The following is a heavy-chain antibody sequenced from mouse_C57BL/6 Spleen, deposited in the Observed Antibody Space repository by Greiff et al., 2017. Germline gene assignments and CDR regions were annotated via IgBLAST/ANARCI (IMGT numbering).Heavy chain of an antibody. CDR3: ARKNWDYAMDY. CDR1: GFSLPSYA. Sequence: VKLMESGPGLVAPSQSLSITCTVSGFSLPSYAISWVRQPPGKGLEWLGVIWTGGGTNYNSALKSRLSISKDKSNSQFFLEMNRLRTEDPARYYCARKNWDYAMDYWGQGTSVTVSS. J-gene: IGHJ4*01. D-gene: IGHD4-1*01. CDR2: IWTGGGT. V-gene: IGHV2-9-1*01.